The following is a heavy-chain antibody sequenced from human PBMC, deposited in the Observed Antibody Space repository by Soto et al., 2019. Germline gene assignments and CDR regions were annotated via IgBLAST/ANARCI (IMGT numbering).Heavy chain of an antibody. CDR2: IYHSGST. CDR1: GGSISSGGYS. V-gene: IGHV4-30-2*01. D-gene: IGHD2-15*01. J-gene: IGHJ4*02. Sequence: SETLSLTCAVSGGSISSGGYSWSWIRQPPGKGLEWIGYIYHSGSTYYNPSLKSRVTISVDRSKNQFSLKLSSVTAADTAVYYCARATKSGGSGPPCYFDYWGQGTLVTVSS. CDR3: ARATKSGGSGPPCYFDY.